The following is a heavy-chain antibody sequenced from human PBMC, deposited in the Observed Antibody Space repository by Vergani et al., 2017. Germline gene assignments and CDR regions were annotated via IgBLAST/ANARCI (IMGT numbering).Heavy chain of an antibody. V-gene: IGHV4-4*02. CDR2: IYHSGST. CDR1: GGSISSSNW. D-gene: IGHD2-15*01. J-gene: IGHJ4*02. Sequence: QVQLQESGPGLVKTSGTLSLTCAVSGGSISSSNWWSWVRPPPGKGLEWIGEIYHSGSTNYNPSLKSRVTISVDKSKNQFSLKLGSVTAAATAVYYCARVNRYCSGGSCYAIDYWGQGTLVTVSS. CDR3: ARVNRYCSGGSCYAIDY.